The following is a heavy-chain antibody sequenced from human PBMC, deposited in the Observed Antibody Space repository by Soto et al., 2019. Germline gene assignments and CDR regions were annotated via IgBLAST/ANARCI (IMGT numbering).Heavy chain of an antibody. Sequence: XSVKVSCKASGYTFTSYAMHWVRQAPGQRLEWMGWIXAGNGXTQYSQKFQGXXTIPRDTXXSTAYMELSSLRSEDTAVYYCARVIGGWYYFDYWGQGTLVTVSS. J-gene: IGHJ4*02. D-gene: IGHD6-19*01. CDR1: GYTFTSYA. V-gene: IGHV1-3*01. CDR2: IXAGNGXT. CDR3: ARVIGGWYYFDY.